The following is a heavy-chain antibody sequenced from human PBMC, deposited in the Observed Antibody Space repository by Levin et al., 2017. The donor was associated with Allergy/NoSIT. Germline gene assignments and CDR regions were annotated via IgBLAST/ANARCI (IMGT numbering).Heavy chain of an antibody. J-gene: IGHJ4*02. V-gene: IGHV3-23*01. CDR3: AKWIEGGADLFDS. Sequence: PGGSLRLSCAASGFTFSSYAMSWARQAPGKGLEWVSAISGSGGNTYYADSVKGRFTISRDNSKNTLYLQMNSLRAEDTAVYFCAKWIEGGADLFDSWGQGTLVTVSS. CDR1: GFTFSSYA. CDR2: ISGSGGNT. D-gene: IGHD2-21*01.